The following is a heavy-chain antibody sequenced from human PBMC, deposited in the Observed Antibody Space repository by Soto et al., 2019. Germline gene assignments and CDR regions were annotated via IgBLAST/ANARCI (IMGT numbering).Heavy chain of an antibody. CDR3: ARHLSYRAPLLEFDP. D-gene: IGHD2-15*01. J-gene: IGHJ5*02. Sequence: PSETLSLTCPVSGGSISSGSYYWGWIRQPPGKGLEWIGSIYHTGSTYYNPSLKRRVTISVDTSKNQISLNLSSVTGADTAVYYCARHLSYRAPLLEFDPWGQGXLVTVYS. CDR2: IYHTGST. V-gene: IGHV4-39*01. CDR1: GGSISSGSYY.